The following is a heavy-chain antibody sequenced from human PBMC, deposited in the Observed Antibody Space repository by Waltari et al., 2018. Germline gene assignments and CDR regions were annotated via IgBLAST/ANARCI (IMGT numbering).Heavy chain of an antibody. CDR2: MNPNSGNT. Sequence: QVQLVQSGAEVKKHGASVKVSCKASGYTFTSYDINWVRQATGQGLEWMGWMNPNSGNTGYAKKSQGRVTITRNTSISTAYMELSSLRSEDTAVYYCARGPYRYYDFCSGYYQQDAFDIWGQGTMVTVSS. D-gene: IGHD3-3*01. CDR3: ARGPYRYYDFCSGYYQQDAFDI. J-gene: IGHJ3*02. CDR1: GYTFTSYD. V-gene: IGHV1-8*03.